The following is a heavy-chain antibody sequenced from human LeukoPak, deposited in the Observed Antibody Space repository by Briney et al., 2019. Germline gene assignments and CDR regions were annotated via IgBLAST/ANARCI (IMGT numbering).Heavy chain of an antibody. D-gene: IGHD4-17*01. Sequence: GGSLRLSCAASGFTFSSYSMNWVRQAPGKGLEWVSSISSSSSYIYYADSVKGRFTISRDNAKNSLYLQMNSLRAEDTAVYYCAVYGDYGIYGMDVWGQGTTVTVSS. J-gene: IGHJ6*02. CDR2: ISSSSSYI. CDR1: GFTFSSYS. CDR3: AVYGDYGIYGMDV. V-gene: IGHV3-21*01.